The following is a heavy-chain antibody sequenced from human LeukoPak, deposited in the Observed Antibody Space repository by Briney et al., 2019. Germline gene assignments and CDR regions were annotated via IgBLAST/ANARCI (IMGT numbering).Heavy chain of an antibody. CDR1: GFTFSRDW. V-gene: IGHV3-74*03. Sequence: GGSLGLSCADSGFTFSRDWMHWVRQAPGKGPEWVSRISDDGSITTYADSVQGRFTISRDNAKSTVFLQMNSLRVEDTAVYFCARRFYEYNVYAPHFDSWGQGILVTVSS. CDR2: ISDDGSIT. CDR3: ARRFYEYNVYAPHFDS. J-gene: IGHJ4*02. D-gene: IGHD3-16*01.